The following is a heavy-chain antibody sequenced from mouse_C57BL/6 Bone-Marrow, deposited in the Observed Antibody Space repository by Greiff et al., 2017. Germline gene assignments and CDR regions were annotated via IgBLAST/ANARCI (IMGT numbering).Heavy chain of an antibody. D-gene: IGHD1-1*01. CDR2: IDPSDSYT. Sequence: VQLQQSGAELVMPGASVKLSCKASGYTFTSYWMHWVKQRPGQGLEWIGEIDPSDSYTNYNQKFKGKSTLTVDKSSSTAYMQLSSLTSEDSAVYYCARRGVVEDYRGQDTTLTVSS. CDR3: ARRGVVEDY. CDR1: GYTFTSYW. J-gene: IGHJ2*01. V-gene: IGHV1-69*01.